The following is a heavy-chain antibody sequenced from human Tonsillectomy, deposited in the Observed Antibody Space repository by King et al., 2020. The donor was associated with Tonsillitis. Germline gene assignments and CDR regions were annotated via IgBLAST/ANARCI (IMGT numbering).Heavy chain of an antibody. CDR1: GGSISSSDHY. Sequence: LQLQESGPGVVKPSETLSLTCTVSGGSISSSDHYWAWIRQPPGKGLEWIGYMYYSGNIFYNPSLNSRITISGGTSENRFSLKLRSVTAADTAVYFCATSVSGSFDYWGRGALVTVSS. CDR3: ATSVSGSFDY. V-gene: IGHV4-39*01. D-gene: IGHD1-26*01. CDR2: MYYSGNI. J-gene: IGHJ4*02.